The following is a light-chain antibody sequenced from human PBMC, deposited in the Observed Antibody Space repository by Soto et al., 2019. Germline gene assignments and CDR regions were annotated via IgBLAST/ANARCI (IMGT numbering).Light chain of an antibody. J-gene: IGKJ1*01. CDR3: QQYGSLVT. CDR1: QSVSSSY. CDR2: GTS. Sequence: EIVLTQSPGTLTLSPGERATLSCRASQSVSSSYLAWYQHKPGRAPRLLIDGTSSRATGIPDRFSGSGSGTDFTLTISRLEPEDLAVYYCQQYGSLVTVGQGTKVDIK. V-gene: IGKV3-20*01.